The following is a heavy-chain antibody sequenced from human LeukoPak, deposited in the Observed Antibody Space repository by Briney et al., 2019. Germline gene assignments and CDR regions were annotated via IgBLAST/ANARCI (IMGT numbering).Heavy chain of an antibody. CDR1: GFTFSSYG. Sequence: PGGSLRLSCAASGFTFSSYGMHWVRQAPGKGLEWVAFIRYDGSNKYYADSVKGRFTISRDNSKNTLYLQMNSLRAEDTAVYYCARDIRQQLVRGDYWGQGTLVTVSS. V-gene: IGHV3-30*02. J-gene: IGHJ4*02. CDR2: IRYDGSNK. CDR3: ARDIRQQLVRGDY. D-gene: IGHD6-13*01.